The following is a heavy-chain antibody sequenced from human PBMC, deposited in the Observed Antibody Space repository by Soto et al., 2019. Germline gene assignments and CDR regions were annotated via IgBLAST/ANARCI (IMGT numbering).Heavy chain of an antibody. CDR1: GFTFSQYG. CDR3: AKSGNQFYFNAFWHLDL. CDR2: ISYSRGNV. D-gene: IGHD1-1*01. J-gene: IGHJ2*01. V-gene: IGHV3-30*02. Sequence: HPGGSLRLSCAASGFTFSQYGMHWVRQAPGKGLEWVAFISYSRGNVYYADSVKGRFTISRDTAQNTLSLQMNSLRSDDTAVYYCAKSGNQFYFNAFWHLDLWGRGTLVTVSS.